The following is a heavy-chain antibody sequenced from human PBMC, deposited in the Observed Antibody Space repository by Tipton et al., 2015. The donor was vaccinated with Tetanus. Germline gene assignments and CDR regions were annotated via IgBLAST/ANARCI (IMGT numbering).Heavy chain of an antibody. D-gene: IGHD2-21*01. Sequence: GSLRLSCAASGFSFRDYGMNWVRQAPGKGLEWVSYISYSSTSVYYVDSVKGRFVVSRDNAKNSLYLQMNTLRDDDTAVYYCARRGEARANWFDSWGQGTLVTVSS. J-gene: IGHJ5*01. CDR1: GFSFRDYG. CDR3: ARRGEARANWFDS. CDR2: ISYSSTSV. V-gene: IGHV3-48*02.